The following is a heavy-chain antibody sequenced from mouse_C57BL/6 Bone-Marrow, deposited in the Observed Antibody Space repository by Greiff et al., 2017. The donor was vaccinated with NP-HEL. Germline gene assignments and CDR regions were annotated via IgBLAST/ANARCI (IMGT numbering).Heavy chain of an antibody. CDR2: IHPNSGST. CDR3: ARGNYGNYEWYFDV. CDR1: GYTFTSYW. J-gene: IGHJ1*03. V-gene: IGHV1-64*01. Sequence: VQLQQPGAELVKPGASVKLSCKASGYTFTSYWMHWVKQRPGQGLEWIGMIHPNSGSTNYNEKFKSKATLTVDKSSSTAYMQLSSLTSEDSAVYYCARGNYGNYEWYFDVWGTGTTVTVSS. D-gene: IGHD2-1*01.